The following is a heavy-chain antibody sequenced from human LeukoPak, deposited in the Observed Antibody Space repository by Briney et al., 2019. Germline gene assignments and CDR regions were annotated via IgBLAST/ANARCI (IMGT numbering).Heavy chain of an antibody. Sequence: GVSLRLSCAASGFTFSNAWMNWVRQAPGKGLEWVGRIKTKTEGGTTDYAAPVKGRFTISRDDSKNTVYLQMNSLKTEDTAVYYCASYGSGSHDYWGQGSLVTVSS. V-gene: IGHV3-15*01. D-gene: IGHD3-10*01. CDR2: IKTKTEGGTT. CDR3: ASYGSGSHDY. CDR1: GFTFSNAW. J-gene: IGHJ4*02.